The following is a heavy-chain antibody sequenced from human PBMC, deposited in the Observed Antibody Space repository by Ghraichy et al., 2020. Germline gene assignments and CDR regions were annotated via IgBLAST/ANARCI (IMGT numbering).Heavy chain of an antibody. D-gene: IGHD6-19*01. J-gene: IGHJ4*02. CDR2: ISGSGDGT. V-gene: IGHV3-23*01. Sequence: GGSLRLSCAASGFTFDNFAMGWVRQAPGKGLEWVSGISGSGDGTYYVDSVKGRFTISRDNSKDTLYLQMNSLRAEDTGVYYCVKEFEYTSGWDKGDYWGQGSLVTVTS. CDR3: VKEFEYTSGWDKGDY. CDR1: GFTFDNFA.